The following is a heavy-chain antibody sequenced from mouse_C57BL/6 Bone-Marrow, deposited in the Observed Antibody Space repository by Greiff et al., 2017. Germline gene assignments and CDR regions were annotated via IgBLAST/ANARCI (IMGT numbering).Heavy chain of an antibody. D-gene: IGHD1-1*01. CDR1: GYSITSGYD. CDR3: ARGSYGSSYAWYFDV. V-gene: IGHV3-1*01. Sequence: VQLKQSGPGMVKPSQSLSLTCTVTGYSITSGYDWHWIRHFPGNKLEWMGYISYSGSTNYNPSLKSRISITHDTSKNHFFLKLNSVTTEDTATYYCARGSYGSSYAWYFDVWGTGTTVTVSS. J-gene: IGHJ1*03. CDR2: ISYSGST.